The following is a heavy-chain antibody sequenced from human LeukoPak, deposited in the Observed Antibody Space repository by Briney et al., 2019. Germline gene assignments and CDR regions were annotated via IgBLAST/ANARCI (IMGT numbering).Heavy chain of an antibody. J-gene: IGHJ4*02. V-gene: IGHV3-21*04. D-gene: IGHD4/OR15-4a*01. CDR2: ISSSSSYI. CDR3: ARRACAYSHPYDY. Sequence: GGSLRLSCAASGFTFSSYSMNWVRQAPGKGLEWVSSISSSSSYIYYADSVKGRFTISRDNAKNSLYLQMNSLRAEDTAVYYCARRACAYSHPYDYWGQGTLVTVSS. CDR1: GFTFSSYS.